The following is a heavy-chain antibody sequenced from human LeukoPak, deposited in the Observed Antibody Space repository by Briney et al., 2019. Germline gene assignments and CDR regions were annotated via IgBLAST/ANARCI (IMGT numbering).Heavy chain of an antibody. V-gene: IGHV4-59*08. CDR1: GGSISSYY. Sequence: PSETLSLTCTVSGGSISSYYWSWIRQPPGKGLEWIGYIYYSGSTNYYPSHKSRVTISVDTSKNQFSLKLSSETAGDTAVYYCASLYVYDSSGYYVDYWGQGTLVTVSS. CDR2: IYYSGST. CDR3: ASLYVYDSSGYYVDY. J-gene: IGHJ4*02. D-gene: IGHD3-22*01.